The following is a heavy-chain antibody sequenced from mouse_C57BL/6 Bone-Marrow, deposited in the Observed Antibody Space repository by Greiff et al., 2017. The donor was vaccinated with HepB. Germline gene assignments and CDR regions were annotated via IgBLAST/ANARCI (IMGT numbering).Heavy chain of an antibody. CDR2: IDPSDSYT. V-gene: IGHV1-69*01. Sequence: VQLQQPGAELVMPGASLKLSAKPFASTLPTSWWHWVRQRPGQGLGWIGEIDPSDSYTNYNQKFKGKSTLTVDKSSSTAYMQLSSLTSEDSAVYYCARNHGFSYAMDYWGQGTSVTVSS. J-gene: IGHJ4*01. D-gene: IGHD2-2*01. CDR3: ARNHGFSYAMDY. CDR1: ASTLPTSW.